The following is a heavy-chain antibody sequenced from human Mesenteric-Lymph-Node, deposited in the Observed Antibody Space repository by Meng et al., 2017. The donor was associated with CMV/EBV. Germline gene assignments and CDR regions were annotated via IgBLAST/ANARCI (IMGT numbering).Heavy chain of an antibody. Sequence: SCKASGFTFTSYPIQWVRQAPGQRLEWMGWINPDNGNTKYSQKFQGRVTLTRDTSASTAYMDLSSLRSEDTAMFYCARGVGPIHFDYWGQGTLVTVSS. CDR2: INPDNGNT. J-gene: IGHJ4*02. D-gene: IGHD1-26*01. CDR1: GFTFTSYP. V-gene: IGHV1-3*01. CDR3: ARGVGPIHFDY.